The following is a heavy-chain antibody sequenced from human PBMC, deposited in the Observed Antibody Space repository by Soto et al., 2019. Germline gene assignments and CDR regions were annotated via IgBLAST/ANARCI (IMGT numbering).Heavy chain of an antibody. J-gene: IGHJ4*02. V-gene: IGHV3-21*01. CDR3: ARDGSYDSSGHYFDY. D-gene: IGHD3-22*01. CDR2: ISSSGSYI. Sequence: PGGSLRLSCAASGFTFSSYSMIWVRQAPGKGLEWVSSISSSGSYIYYADSVKGRFTLSRDNAKNSLYLQMNSLRAEDTAVYYCARDGSYDSSGHYFDYWGQGT. CDR1: GFTFSSYS.